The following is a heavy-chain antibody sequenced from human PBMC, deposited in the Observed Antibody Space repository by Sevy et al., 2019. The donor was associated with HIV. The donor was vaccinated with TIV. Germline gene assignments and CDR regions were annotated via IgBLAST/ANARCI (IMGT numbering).Heavy chain of an antibody. D-gene: IGHD4-17*01. Sequence: SETLSLTCTVSGGSISSSGYYWGWIRQPPGKGLAWIGSISYSGSTYYSPSLKSRVTISVDTSKNQFSLNLSSVTAADTAVFYCARPPYRDYTNYFDPWGQGTLVTVSS. CDR2: ISYSGST. CDR1: GGSISSSGYY. V-gene: IGHV4-39*01. J-gene: IGHJ5*02. CDR3: ARPPYRDYTNYFDP.